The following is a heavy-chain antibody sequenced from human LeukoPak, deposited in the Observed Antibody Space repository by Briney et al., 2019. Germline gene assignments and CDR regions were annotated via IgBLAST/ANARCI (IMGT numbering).Heavy chain of an antibody. D-gene: IGHD3-10*01. Sequence: GGSLRLSCAASEFSVSSNYMTWVRQAPGKGLECVSIICSGGTTYYADSVRGRFTISRDNSKNTLYLQMDRLRVEDTAVYYCARKSDSLMLRGGDCWGQGTLVTVSS. V-gene: IGHV3-66*01. CDR1: EFSVSSNY. CDR3: ARKSDSLMLRGGDC. J-gene: IGHJ4*02. CDR2: ICSGGTT.